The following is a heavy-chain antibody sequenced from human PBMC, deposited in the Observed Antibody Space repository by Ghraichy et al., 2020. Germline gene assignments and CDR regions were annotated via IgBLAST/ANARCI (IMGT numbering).Heavy chain of an antibody. V-gene: IGHV4-59*01. D-gene: IGHD3-22*01. Sequence: SETLSLTCTVSGGSISSYYWSWIRQPPGKGLEWIGYIYYSGSTNYNPSLKSRVTISVDTSKNQFSLKLSSVTAADTAVYYCARVMSSGYYPDYYYYYMDVWGKGTTVTVSS. CDR1: GGSISSYY. CDR2: IYYSGST. J-gene: IGHJ6*03. CDR3: ARVMSSGYYPDYYYYYMDV.